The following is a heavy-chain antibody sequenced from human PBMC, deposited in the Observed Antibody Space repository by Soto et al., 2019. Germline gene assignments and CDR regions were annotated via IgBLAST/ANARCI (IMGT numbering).Heavy chain of an antibody. J-gene: IGHJ4*02. CDR1: GFTFSSYG. CDR2: ITGGGGST. D-gene: IGHD2-8*02. CDR3: AKRGSLVGFDY. Sequence: GGSLRLSCAASGFTFSSYGMSWVRQAPGRGLEWVSGITGGGGSTYYADSVKGRFTISRDNSKNTLYLQMNSLRAEDTAVYDGAKRGSLVGFDYWGQGTQVTVSS. V-gene: IGHV3-23*01.